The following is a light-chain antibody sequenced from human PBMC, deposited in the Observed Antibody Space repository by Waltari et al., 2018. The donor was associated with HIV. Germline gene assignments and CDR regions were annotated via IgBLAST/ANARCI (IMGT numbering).Light chain of an antibody. J-gene: IGLJ2*01. Sequence: ISCTGTSSDVGGYNYVSWYQQHPGKAPKLMIYDVSKRPSGVPDRFSGSKSGNTASLTISGLQAEDEADYYCCSYAGSQVVFGGGTKLTVL. CDR1: SSDVGGYNY. CDR3: CSYAGSQVV. CDR2: DVS. V-gene: IGLV2-11*01.